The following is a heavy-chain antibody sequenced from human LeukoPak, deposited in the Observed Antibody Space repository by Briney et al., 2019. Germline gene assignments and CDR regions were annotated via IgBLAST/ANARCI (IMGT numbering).Heavy chain of an antibody. CDR2: ISYDGSIK. J-gene: IGHJ4*02. CDR3: ARDTAVDSSGYSLDY. D-gene: IGHD3-22*01. CDR1: GFTFSSYA. Sequence: GGSLRLSCAASGFTFSSYAMHWVRQAPGKGLEWVAVISYDGSIKYYADSVKGRFTISRDNSKNTLYLQMNSLRAEDTVVYYCARDTAVDSSGYSLDYWGQGTLVTVSS. V-gene: IGHV3-30-3*01.